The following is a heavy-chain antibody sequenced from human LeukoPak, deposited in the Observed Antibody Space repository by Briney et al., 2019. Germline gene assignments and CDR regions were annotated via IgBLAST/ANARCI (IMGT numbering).Heavy chain of an antibody. V-gene: IGHV4-30-2*01. Sequence: SETLSLTCSVSGGSISSVAYYWSWVRQPPGKGLEWIGYIYHSETTSYNPSLKRRVTLSLDRSTNHFSLKLRSVTAADTALYYCARVDYYSSHALDIWGHGTMVTVSS. D-gene: IGHD2-21*01. J-gene: IGHJ3*02. CDR2: IYHSETT. CDR1: GGSISSVAYY. CDR3: ARVDYYSSHALDI.